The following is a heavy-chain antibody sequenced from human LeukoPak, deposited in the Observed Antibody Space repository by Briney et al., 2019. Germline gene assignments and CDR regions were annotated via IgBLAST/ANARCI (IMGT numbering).Heavy chain of an antibody. J-gene: IGHJ4*02. CDR1: GFTFSSYW. D-gene: IGHD3-10*01. CDR3: ATLAPYYYGSGSPTFDY. Sequence: GGSLRLSCAASGFTFSSYWMGWVRQAPGKGLEWVANIKQDGSEKYYVDSVKGRFTISRDNAKNSLYLQMNSLRAEDTAVYYCATLAPYYYGSGSPTFDYWGQGTLVTVSS. CDR2: IKQDGSEK. V-gene: IGHV3-7*01.